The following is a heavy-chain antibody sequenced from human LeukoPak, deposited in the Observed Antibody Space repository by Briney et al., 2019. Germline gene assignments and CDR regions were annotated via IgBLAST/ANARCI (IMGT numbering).Heavy chain of an antibody. Sequence: ASVKVSCKASGGTFSIYVISWVRQAPGQGLEWMGGVIPVYGTSNYAQPFQGRVTITADESASTAYMELSSLRSDDTAVYYCARTFYDYVWGKYRRFDSWGQGTLVTVSS. V-gene: IGHV1-69*13. CDR3: ARTFYDYVWGKYRRFDS. J-gene: IGHJ5*01. D-gene: IGHD3-16*02. CDR2: VIPVYGTS. CDR1: GGTFSIYV.